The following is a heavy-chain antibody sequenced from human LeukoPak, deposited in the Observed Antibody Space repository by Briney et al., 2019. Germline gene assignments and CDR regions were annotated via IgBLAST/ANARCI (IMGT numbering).Heavy chain of an antibody. J-gene: IGHJ4*02. V-gene: IGHV4-30-4*01. CDR3: ASDRGPRLGVDY. Sequence: PSETLSLTCTVSGRSISSGDYYWSWIRQPPGKGLEWIGYIYYSGSTYYNPSLKSRVTISVDTSKNQFSLKLRFVTAADTAVYYCASDRGPRLGVDYWGQGTLVTVSS. CDR1: GRSISSGDYY. D-gene: IGHD3-16*01. CDR2: IYYSGST.